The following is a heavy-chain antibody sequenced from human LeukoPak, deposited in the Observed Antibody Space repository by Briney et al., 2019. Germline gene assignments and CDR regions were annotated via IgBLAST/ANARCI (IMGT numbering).Heavy chain of an antibody. CDR3: AKVVGKDY. CDR1: GFTFSTYA. Sequence: SGGSLGLSCAASGFTFSTYAMSWVRQAPGKGLEWVSAISAGGTSTYYADSVRGRFTMSRDNSKNTLYLQMNSLRAEDTALYYCAKVVGKDYWGQGTLVTVSS. J-gene: IGHJ4*02. CDR2: ISAGGTST. V-gene: IGHV3-23*01.